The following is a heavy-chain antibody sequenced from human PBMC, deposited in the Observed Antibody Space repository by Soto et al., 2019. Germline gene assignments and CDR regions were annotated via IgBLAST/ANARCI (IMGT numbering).Heavy chain of an antibody. Sequence: SETLSLTCTVSGGSVSSGSYYWSWIRQPPGKGLEWIGYIYYSGSTNYNPSLKSRVTISVDTSKNQFSLKLSSVTAADTAVYYCARETNLSGYSSGWYQDYWGQGTLVTVS. J-gene: IGHJ4*02. D-gene: IGHD6-19*01. CDR3: ARETNLSGYSSGWYQDY. V-gene: IGHV4-61*01. CDR2: IYYSGST. CDR1: GGSVSSGSYY.